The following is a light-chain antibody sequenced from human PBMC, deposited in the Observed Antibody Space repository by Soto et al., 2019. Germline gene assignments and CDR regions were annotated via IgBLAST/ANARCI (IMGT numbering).Light chain of an antibody. Sequence: DIQMTQSPSTLSASVGDRVTITCRASQSISSWLAWYQQKPGKAPKLLIYDASSLESGVPSRFSGSGSGTEFTLAISSPQPDDFATYYCQQYNSYSPRTFGQGPKLEIK. V-gene: IGKV1-5*01. J-gene: IGKJ2*01. CDR1: QSISSW. CDR3: QQYNSYSPRT. CDR2: DAS.